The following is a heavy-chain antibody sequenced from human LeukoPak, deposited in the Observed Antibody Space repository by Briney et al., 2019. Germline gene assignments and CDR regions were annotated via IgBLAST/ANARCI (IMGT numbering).Heavy chain of an antibody. CDR1: EYTFTGYF. CDR3: AILTAVPGTSYYGMDV. V-gene: IGHV1-2*02. J-gene: IGHJ6*02. D-gene: IGHD6-19*01. Sequence: GASVKVSCKASEYTFTGYFMHWVRQAPGQGLEWMGWINPNRGGTNYAQKFQGRVTMTRDTSISTAYMELSRLRSDDTAVYYCAILTAVPGTSYYGMDVWGQGTTVTVSS. CDR2: INPNRGGT.